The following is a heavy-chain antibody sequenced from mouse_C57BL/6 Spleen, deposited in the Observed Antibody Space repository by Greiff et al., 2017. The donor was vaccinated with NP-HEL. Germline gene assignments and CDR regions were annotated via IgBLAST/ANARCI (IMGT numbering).Heavy chain of an antibody. D-gene: IGHD2-3*01. CDR2: IDPSDSYT. Sequence: QVQLQQPGAELVMPGASVKLSCKASGYTFTSYWMHWVKQRPGQGLEWIGEIDPSDSYTNYNQKFKGKSTLTVDKSSSTAYMQLSSLTSEDSAVYYCARGIYDGYDYWGQGTTLTVSS. CDR3: ARGIYDGYDY. V-gene: IGHV1-69*01. CDR1: GYTFTSYW. J-gene: IGHJ2*01.